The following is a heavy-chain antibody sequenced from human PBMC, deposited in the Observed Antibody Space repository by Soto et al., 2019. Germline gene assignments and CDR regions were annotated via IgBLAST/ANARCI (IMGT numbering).Heavy chain of an antibody. CDR1: GGTFDNSA. CDR2: SIPIFPTP. D-gene: IGHD6-25*01. CDR3: ARDKGRLHLGGNYYYAMDV. V-gene: IGHV1-69*05. J-gene: IGHJ6*02. Sequence: QVQLVQSGAEVKKPGSSVTVSCKASGGTFDNSAISWVRQAPGQGLEWMGGSIPIFPTPDYSHKFQGRVSXPXAQXTSTAYMELTSLRSEDTAVYYCARDKGRLHLGGNYYYAMDVWGQGTTVTVSS.